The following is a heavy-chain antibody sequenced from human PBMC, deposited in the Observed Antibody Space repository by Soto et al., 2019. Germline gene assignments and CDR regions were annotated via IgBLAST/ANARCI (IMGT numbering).Heavy chain of an antibody. J-gene: IGHJ3*02. CDR3: ATLGYCSGGSCYSGAFDI. D-gene: IGHD2-15*01. Sequence: QVQLQESGPGLVKPSQTLSLTCTVSGGSISSGGYYWSWIRQHPGKCLEWIGYIYYSGSTYYNPSLKSRVTISVDTSKNQFSLKLSSVTAADTAVYYCATLGYCSGGSCYSGAFDIWGQGTMVTVSS. CDR2: IYYSGST. CDR1: GGSISSGGYY. V-gene: IGHV4-31*03.